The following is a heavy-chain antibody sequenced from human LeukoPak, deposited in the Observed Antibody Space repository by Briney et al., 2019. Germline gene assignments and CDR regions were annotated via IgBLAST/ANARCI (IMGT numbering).Heavy chain of an antibody. Sequence: SVKVSCKASGGTFSSYAISWVRQAPGQGLEWMGGIIPIFGTADYAQKFQGRVTITADESTTTAYVELSSLRPEDTAVYYCARGGRGGSGSYSLFDLWGQGTLVTVSS. J-gene: IGHJ5*02. CDR2: IIPIFGTA. CDR1: GGTFSSYA. D-gene: IGHD3-10*01. V-gene: IGHV1-69*13. CDR3: ARGGRGGSGSYSLFDL.